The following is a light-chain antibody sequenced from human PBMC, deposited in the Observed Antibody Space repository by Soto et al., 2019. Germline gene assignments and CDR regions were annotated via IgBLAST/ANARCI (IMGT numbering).Light chain of an antibody. V-gene: IGKV2-30*02. CDR2: KVS. CDR3: MQGTHWPIT. Sequence: DVVITQSPRSLPVTLVHPASISCRSNQSLVHSDGIAYFSWFQQRPGRSPRRLIYKVSNRDSGVPARFSGSGSGTDFALKISRVEAEDVGVYYCMQGTHWPITFGQGTRLEIK. J-gene: IGKJ5*01. CDR1: QSLVHSDGIAY.